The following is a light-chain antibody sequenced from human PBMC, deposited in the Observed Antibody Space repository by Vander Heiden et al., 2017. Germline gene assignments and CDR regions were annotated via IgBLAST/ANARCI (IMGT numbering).Light chain of an antibody. CDR2: AAS. V-gene: IGKV1-39*01. Sequence: DIQMTQSPSSLSASVGDRVTITCRASQSISSYLNWYQQKPGKAPKLLIYAASSLQRGVPSRFSGSGSGPDFTLTISILQPEDFATYYCQQSYTTPPYTFGQGTKLEIK. CDR1: QSISSY. J-gene: IGKJ2*01. CDR3: QQSYTTPPYT.